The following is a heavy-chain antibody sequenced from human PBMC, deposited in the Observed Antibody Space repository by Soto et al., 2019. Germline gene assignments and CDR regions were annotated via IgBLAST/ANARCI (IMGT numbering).Heavy chain of an antibody. V-gene: IGHV1-69*12. D-gene: IGHD2-8*01. CDR3: ARGCTVYAHTGRSDHHAANLDS. Sequence: QVRLEQSAAEVKKPGSSVKVSCKASGGTFGGYGLHWVRQAPGQGLEWMGGIVPLFAAANYAQKFQGRVTSAGDAGVGTLGVHTPRSDATAVYCCARGCTVYAHTGRSDHHAANLDSWGQGTLVTVSS. CDR1: GGTFGGYG. J-gene: IGHJ4*02. CDR2: IVPLFAAA.